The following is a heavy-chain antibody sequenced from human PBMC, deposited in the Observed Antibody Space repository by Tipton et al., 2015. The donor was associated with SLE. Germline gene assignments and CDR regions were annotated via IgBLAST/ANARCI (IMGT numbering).Heavy chain of an antibody. CDR2: IYYSGST. CDR1: GGSISSYY. CDR3: ARDPYYYDSSGYFYFDY. D-gene: IGHD3-22*01. J-gene: IGHJ4*02. Sequence: TLSLTCTVSGGSISSYYWSWIRQPPGKGLEWIGYIYYSGSTNYNPSLKSRVTISVDTSKNQFSLKLSPVTAADTAVYYCARDPYYYDSSGYFYFDYWGQGTLVTVSS. V-gene: IGHV4-59*01.